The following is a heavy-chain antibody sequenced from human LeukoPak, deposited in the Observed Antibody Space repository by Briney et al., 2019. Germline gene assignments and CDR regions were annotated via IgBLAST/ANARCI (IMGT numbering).Heavy chain of an antibody. D-gene: IGHD6-6*01. CDR1: GFTVSSNY. CDR2: IYSGGST. Sequence: GGSLRLSCAASGFTVSSNYMSWVRQAPGKGLEWVSVIYSGGSTYYADSVKGRFTISRENSKNTLYLQMNSLRAEDTAVYYCARSRFGARSSSSADYYYYYMDVWGKGTTVTVSS. CDR3: ARSRFGARSSSSADYYYYYMDV. J-gene: IGHJ6*03. V-gene: IGHV3-53*01.